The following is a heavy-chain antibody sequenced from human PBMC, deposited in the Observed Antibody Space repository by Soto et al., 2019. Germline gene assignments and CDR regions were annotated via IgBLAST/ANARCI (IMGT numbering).Heavy chain of an antibody. V-gene: IGHV1-69*01. D-gene: IGHD2-15*01. CDR2: IIPVFGTT. J-gene: IGHJ4*02. CDR1: GGTLNSYT. Sequence: QVQLVQSGAEVKQPGSSLRVSCKAPGGTLNSYTISWVRQAPGQGPEWMGGIIPVFGTTDYARKFQGRVTITAGQSTGTAYLDLFSMRSEDTAIYYCSICSSYGGGDFWGQGALVTVYS. CDR3: SICSSYGGGDF.